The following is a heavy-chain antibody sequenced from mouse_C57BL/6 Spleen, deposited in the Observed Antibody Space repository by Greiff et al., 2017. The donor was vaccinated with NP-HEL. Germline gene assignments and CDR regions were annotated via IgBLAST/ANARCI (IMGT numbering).Heavy chain of an antibody. CDR3: ARTVTTVSYYFDY. CDR1: GYTFTSYL. CDR2: INPSSGYT. V-gene: IGHV1-7*01. D-gene: IGHD2-5*01. J-gene: IGHJ2*01. Sequence: VQLQQSGAELAKPGASVKLSCKASGYTFTSYLIHWVKQRPGQGLEWIGYINPSSGYTKYNQKFKDKATLTADKSSSTAYMQLSSLTYEDSAVDDCARTVTTVSYYFDYWGQGTTLTVSS.